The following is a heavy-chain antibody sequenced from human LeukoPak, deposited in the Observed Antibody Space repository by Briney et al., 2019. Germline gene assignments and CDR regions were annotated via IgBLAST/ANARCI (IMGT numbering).Heavy chain of an antibody. V-gene: IGHV4-4*07. J-gene: IGHJ6*02. CDR1: GGSISSYY. D-gene: IGHD2-15*01. CDR2: IYTSGST. Sequence: MASETLSLTCTVSGGSISSYYWSWIRQPAGKGLEWIGRIYTSGSTNYNPSLKSRVTMSVDTSKNQFSLKLSSVTAADTAVYYCAREPGYCSGGSCYSYYYYYGMDVWGQGTTVTVSS. CDR3: AREPGYCSGGSCYSYYYYYGMDV.